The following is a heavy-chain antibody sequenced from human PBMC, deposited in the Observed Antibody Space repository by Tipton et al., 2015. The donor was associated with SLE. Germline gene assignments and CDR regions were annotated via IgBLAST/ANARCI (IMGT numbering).Heavy chain of an antibody. CDR3: ARESDFWSGYKNWFDS. CDR1: GFNFTNYA. Sequence: SLRLSCEVSGFNFTNYAMTWVRQAPGKGLEWISGVSGDSGSTYYADSVKGRFTISRDNSKNTLYLQMNSLRVEDTAMYFCARESDFWSGYKNWFDSWGQGTLVTVAS. J-gene: IGHJ5*01. CDR2: VSGDSGST. D-gene: IGHD3-3*01. V-gene: IGHV3-23*01.